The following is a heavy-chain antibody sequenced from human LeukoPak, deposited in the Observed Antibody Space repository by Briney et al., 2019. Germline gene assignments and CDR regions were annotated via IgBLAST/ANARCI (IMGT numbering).Heavy chain of an antibody. CDR3: ARDGHGSYSSSWPHYYYYYMDV. V-gene: IGHV1-46*01. CDR1: GYTFTSYY. Sequence: ASVKVSCKASGYTFTSYYMHWVRQAPGQGLEWMGIINPSGGSTSYAQKFQGRVTMTRDTSTSTVYMELSSLRSEDTAVYYCARDGHGSYSSSWPHYYYYYMDVWGKGTTVTISS. D-gene: IGHD6-13*01. CDR2: INPSGGST. J-gene: IGHJ6*03.